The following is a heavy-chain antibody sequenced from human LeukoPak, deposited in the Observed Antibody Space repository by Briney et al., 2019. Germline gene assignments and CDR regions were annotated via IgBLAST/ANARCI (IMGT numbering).Heavy chain of an antibody. D-gene: IGHD1-7*01. CDR2: IYYSGST. J-gene: IGHJ4*02. CDR1: GGSISSSSYY. Sequence: PSETLSLTCTVSGGSISSSSYYWGWIRQPPGKGLEWIGSIYYSGSTYYNPSLKSRVTISVDTSKNQFSLKLSSVTAADTAVYYCARVLTGTTEHFDYWGQGTLVTVSP. CDR3: ARVLTGTTEHFDY. V-gene: IGHV4-39*07.